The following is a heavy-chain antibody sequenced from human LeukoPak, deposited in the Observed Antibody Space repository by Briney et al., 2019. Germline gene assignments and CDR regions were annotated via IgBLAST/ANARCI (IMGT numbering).Heavy chain of an antibody. J-gene: IGHJ4*01. Sequence: GGPLRLSCAASGFNVSNNYMNWVRQAPGKGLEWVSIIYSGGITYYADSVKGRFTISRDNSKNTLYLQMNNLRAEDTAVYYCARLWFGELHYLESWGQGTLVTVSS. CDR2: IYSGGIT. CDR3: ARLWFGELHYLES. CDR1: GFNVSNNY. D-gene: IGHD3-10*01. V-gene: IGHV3-53*01.